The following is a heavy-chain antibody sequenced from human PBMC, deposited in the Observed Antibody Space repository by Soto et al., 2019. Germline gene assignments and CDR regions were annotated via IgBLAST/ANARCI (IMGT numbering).Heavy chain of an antibody. CDR1: GFTVSSNY. Sequence: EVQLVESGGGLVQTGGSLRLSCAASGFTVSSNYMSWVRQAPGKGLEWVSVIYSGGNTYYADSVKGRFTISRDNSKNTLYLQMNSLRAEDTAVYYCARYSGGWLHPFDYWGQGTLVPVSS. CDR2: IYSGGNT. D-gene: IGHD5-12*01. CDR3: ARYSGGWLHPFDY. J-gene: IGHJ4*02. V-gene: IGHV3-53*01.